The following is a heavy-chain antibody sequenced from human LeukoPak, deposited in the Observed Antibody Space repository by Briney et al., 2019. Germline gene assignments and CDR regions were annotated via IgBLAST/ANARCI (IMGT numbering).Heavy chain of an antibody. Sequence: PGGSLRLSCAASGFTFSSYEMNWVRQAPGKGLEWISYISTTGGTIYNTDIVQGRFTISRDNARNSLYLQMNSLRAEDTAVYYCARNFSYYVLWGQGTLVTVSS. V-gene: IGHV3-48*03. CDR2: ISTTGGTI. CDR1: GFTFSSYE. D-gene: IGHD3-10*01. J-gene: IGHJ4*02. CDR3: ARNFSYYVL.